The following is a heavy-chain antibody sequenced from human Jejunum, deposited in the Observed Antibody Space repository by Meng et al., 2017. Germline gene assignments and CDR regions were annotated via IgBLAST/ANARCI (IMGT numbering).Heavy chain of an antibody. CDR2: IYTSGST. D-gene: IGHD3-10*02. CDR1: GGSISSGSYY. V-gene: IGHV4-61*02. CDR3: ARVTHYVPGSYGNYYFDY. J-gene: IGHJ4*02. Sequence: SETLSLTCTVSGGSISSGSYYWSWIRQPAGKGLEWIGGIYTSGSTIYNTSLKSRVTISADTSENQFSLKLSSVTAADTAVYYCARVTHYVPGSYGNYYFDYWGQGTLVTVSS.